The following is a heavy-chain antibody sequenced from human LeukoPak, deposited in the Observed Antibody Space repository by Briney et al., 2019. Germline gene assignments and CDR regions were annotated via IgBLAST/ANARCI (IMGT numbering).Heavy chain of an antibody. CDR1: GGSISSYY. CDR3: ARVGAVAAIPYYYYYMDV. V-gene: IGHV4-4*07. D-gene: IGHD6-19*01. Sequence: PSETLSLTCTVSGGSISSYYWSWIRQPDGKGLEWIGRIYTSGSTNYNPSLKSRVTMSVDTSKNQFSLKLSSVTAADTAVYYCARVGAVAAIPYYYYYMDVWGKGTTVTVSS. CDR2: IYTSGST. J-gene: IGHJ6*03.